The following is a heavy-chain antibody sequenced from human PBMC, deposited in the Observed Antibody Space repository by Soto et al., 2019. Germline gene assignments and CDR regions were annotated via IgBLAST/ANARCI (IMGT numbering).Heavy chain of an antibody. J-gene: IGHJ4*01. V-gene: IGHV3-30-3*01. CDR1: GFTFSSYA. CDR2: ISYDGSNK. D-gene: IGHD6-19*01. Sequence: TVGSLRLSCAASGFTFSSYAMHWVRQAPGKGLEWVAVISYDGSNKYYADSVKGRFTISRDNSKNTLYLQMNSLRAEDTSVYYGAGRQWLVAAYFDYWGHGTLGTVAS. CDR3: AGRQWLVAAYFDY.